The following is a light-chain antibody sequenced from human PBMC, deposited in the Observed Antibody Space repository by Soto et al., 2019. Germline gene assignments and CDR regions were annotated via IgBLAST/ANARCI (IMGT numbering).Light chain of an antibody. CDR3: AVWDDSLMGV. CDR1: SSNIGSNT. J-gene: IGLJ3*02. CDR2: RTN. Sequence: QSVLTQPPSASGTPGQRVTISCSGSSSNIGSNTVNWYQQLPGTAPKLLIYRTNQRPSGVPDRFSGSKSGTSASLAISGLQSDDEADYFCAVWDDSLMGVFGGGTKLTVL. V-gene: IGLV1-44*01.